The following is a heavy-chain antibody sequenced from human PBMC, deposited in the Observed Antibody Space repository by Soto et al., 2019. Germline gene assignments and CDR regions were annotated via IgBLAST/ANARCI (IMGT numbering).Heavy chain of an antibody. CDR1: GFTFSSYA. D-gene: IGHD3-9*01. CDR3: AKGTGYYYYYGMDV. CDR2: ISGSGGST. J-gene: IGHJ6*02. Sequence: PVGSLRLSCAASGFTFSSYAMSWVRQAPGEGLEWVSAISGSGGSTYYADSVKGRFTISRDNSKNTLYLQMNSLRAEDTAVYYCAKGTGYYYYYGMDVWGQGTTVTVSS. V-gene: IGHV3-23*01.